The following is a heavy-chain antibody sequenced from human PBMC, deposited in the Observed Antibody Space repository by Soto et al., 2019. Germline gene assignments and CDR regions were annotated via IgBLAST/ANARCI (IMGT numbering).Heavy chain of an antibody. V-gene: IGHV3-7*04. CDR1: GFTFSSYW. Sequence: EVQLVESGGGLVQPGGSLRLSCAASGFTFSSYWMSWVRQAPGKGLEWVANIKQDGSEKYYVDSVKGRFTISRDNAKNSLYMKINRLRAKDRVVYYGARHLPPTTTQNSWGHGPLVTFSS. CDR3: ARHLPPTTTQNS. D-gene: IGHD1-1*01. J-gene: IGHJ5*01. CDR2: IKQDGSEK.